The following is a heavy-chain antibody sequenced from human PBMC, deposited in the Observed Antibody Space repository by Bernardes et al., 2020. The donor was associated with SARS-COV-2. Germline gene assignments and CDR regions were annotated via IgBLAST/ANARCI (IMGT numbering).Heavy chain of an antibody. V-gene: IGHV3-74*01. Sequence: GGSLRLSCSASGFTFSSYWMHWVRQSPGKGLVWVSRINSDGRTTTYADSVKGRFTISRDNGKNTLFLKMNSLRAEDTALYYCVRGPSDGHGRFEYWGQGALVIVSS. J-gene: IGHJ4*02. CDR1: GFTFSSYW. CDR3: VRGPSDGHGRFEY. CDR2: INSDGRTT.